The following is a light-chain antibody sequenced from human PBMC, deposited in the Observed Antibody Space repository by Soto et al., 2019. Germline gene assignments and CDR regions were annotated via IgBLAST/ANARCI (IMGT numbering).Light chain of an antibody. CDR1: SNDVGHFNY. Sequence: QSVLAQPASVSGSHVQSITISCTGTSNDVGHFNYVSWFQQHPGKAPKLLIFDVSNWPSGVSDRFSGSKSGNTASLTISGLQPEDEADYYCTSFTTSNTFVFGSGTKVTVL. CDR3: TSFTTSNTFV. V-gene: IGLV2-14*03. CDR2: DVS. J-gene: IGLJ1*01.